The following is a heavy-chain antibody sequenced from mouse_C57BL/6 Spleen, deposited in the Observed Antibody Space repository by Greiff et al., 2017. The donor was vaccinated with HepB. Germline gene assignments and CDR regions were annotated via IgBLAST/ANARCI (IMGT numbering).Heavy chain of an antibody. Sequence: QVQLQQSGAELARPGASVKMSCKASGYTFTSYTMHWVNQRPGQGLEWIGYINPSSGYTKYNQKFKDKATLTADKSSSTAYMQLSSLTSEDSALYYCASWDCWGQGTTLTVSS. J-gene: IGHJ2*01. CDR3: ASWDC. V-gene: IGHV1-4*01. CDR2: INPSSGYT. CDR1: GYTFTSYT.